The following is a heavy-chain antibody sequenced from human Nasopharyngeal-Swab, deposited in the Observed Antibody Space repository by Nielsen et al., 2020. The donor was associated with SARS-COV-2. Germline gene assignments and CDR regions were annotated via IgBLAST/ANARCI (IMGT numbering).Heavy chain of an antibody. CDR1: GFTFSTYS. CDR3: VREGCGGGNCYHNNWFGP. J-gene: IGHJ5*02. D-gene: IGHD2-15*01. CDR2: ISGGSRTI. Sequence: GESLKISCAASGFTFSTYSMTCVRQAPGKGLEWISYISGGSRTIYHADSVKGRFTISRDNAEESLFLQMNSLRAEDTAVYYCVREGCGGGNCYHNNWFGPWGRGTLVTVSS. V-gene: IGHV3-48*04.